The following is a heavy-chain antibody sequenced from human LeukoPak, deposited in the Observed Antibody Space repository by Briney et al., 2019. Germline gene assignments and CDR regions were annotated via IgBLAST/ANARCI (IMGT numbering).Heavy chain of an antibody. CDR2: INHSGST. D-gene: IGHD3-16*02. CDR3: ARAPYDYVWGSYRYDYFDY. CDR1: GGSFSGYY. J-gene: IGHJ4*02. V-gene: IGHV4-34*01. Sequence: SETLSLTCAVYGGSFSGYYWSWIRQPPGKGLEWIGEINHSGSTNYNPSLKSRVTTSVDTSKKQFSLKLSSVTAADTAVYYCARAPYDYVWGSYRYDYFDYWGQGTLVTVSS.